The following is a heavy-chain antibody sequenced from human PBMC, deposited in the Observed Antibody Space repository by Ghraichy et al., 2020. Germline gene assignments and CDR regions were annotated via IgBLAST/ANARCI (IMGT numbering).Heavy chain of an antibody. V-gene: IGHV4-39*01. CDR3: ARHRKTVTFPRSSGWYVDY. J-gene: IGHJ4*02. Sequence: SETLSLTCTVSGGSISSSSYYWGWIRQPPGKGLEWIGSIYYSGSTYYNPSLKSRVTISVDTSKNQFSLKLSSVTAADTAVYYCARHRKTVTFPRSSGWYVDYWGQGTLVTVSS. CDR1: GGSISSSSYY. D-gene: IGHD6-19*01. CDR2: IYYSGST.